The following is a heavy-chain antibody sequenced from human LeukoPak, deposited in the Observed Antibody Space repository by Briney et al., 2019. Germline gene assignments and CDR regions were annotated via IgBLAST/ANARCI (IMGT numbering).Heavy chain of an antibody. CDR3: VKEYAFYDT. CDR1: GFTFSNFP. J-gene: IGHJ4*02. Sequence: GGSLRLSCAASGFTFSNFPMHWLRQAPGKGLEFVSAISTNGADTYYADSVRGRFTISRDNSKNTLYLQMTSLRTEDTALYYCVKEYAFYDTWGQGTLVTVSS. CDR2: ISTNGADT. D-gene: IGHD2/OR15-2a*01. V-gene: IGHV3-64D*06.